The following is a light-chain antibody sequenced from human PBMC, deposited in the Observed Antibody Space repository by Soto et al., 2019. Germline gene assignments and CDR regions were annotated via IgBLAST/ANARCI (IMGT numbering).Light chain of an antibody. J-gene: IGKJ4*01. CDR3: QQRTTWLT. V-gene: IGKV3-11*01. Sequence: EIVLTQSPATLSLSPGERATLSCRASQSVSNYLAWYQQKPGQAPRLLIYDAANRATAIPARFSGSGSRTDFTLTISSLEPEDFALYYCQQRTTWLTFGGGTKVEIK. CDR1: QSVSNY. CDR2: DAA.